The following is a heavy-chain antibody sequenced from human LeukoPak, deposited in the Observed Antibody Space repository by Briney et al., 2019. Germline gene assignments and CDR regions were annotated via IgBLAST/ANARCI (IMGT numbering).Heavy chain of an antibody. CDR3: ARDGAPDAHCSSSSCAIR. Sequence: GSLRLSCAASGFTFSYYYMSWIRQAPGKGLEWVSYISSSGSTIYYADSVKGRFTISRDNAKNSLYLQMNSLRAEDTAVYYCARDGAPDAHCSSSSCAIRWGQGTLVTVSS. CDR2: ISSSGSTI. J-gene: IGHJ4*02. CDR1: GFTFSYYY. D-gene: IGHD2-2*01. V-gene: IGHV3-11*04.